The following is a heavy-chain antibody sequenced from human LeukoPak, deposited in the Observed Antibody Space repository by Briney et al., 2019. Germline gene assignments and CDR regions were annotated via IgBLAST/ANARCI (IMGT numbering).Heavy chain of an antibody. J-gene: IGHJ4*02. Sequence: ASVKVSCKASGYTFTGYYMHWVRQAPGQGLEWMGWINPNSGGTNYAQKFQGRVTMTRDTSISTAYMELSRLRSDDTAVYYCAKDQGPSSIAAPYRRNLPSKAQGANVIFDYWGQGTLVTVSS. CDR1: GYTFTGYY. CDR2: INPNSGGT. CDR3: AKDQGPSSIAAPYRRNLPSKAQGANVIFDY. D-gene: IGHD6-6*01. V-gene: IGHV1-2*02.